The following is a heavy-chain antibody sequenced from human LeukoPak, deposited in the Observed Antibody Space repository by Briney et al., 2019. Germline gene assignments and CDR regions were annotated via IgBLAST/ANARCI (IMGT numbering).Heavy chain of an antibody. V-gene: IGHV1-2*02. CDR2: INPDSGGT. CDR1: GYPFTDYY. Sequence: GASVKVSCKASGYPFTDYYIHWVRQAPGQGLEWMGWINPDSGGTDYSQRFQGRVTLTSDTSISTVYMELSRLRSNDTAVYYCATHTTMPLWGQGTLVTVSP. J-gene: IGHJ4*02. D-gene: IGHD5-18*01. CDR3: ATHTTMPL.